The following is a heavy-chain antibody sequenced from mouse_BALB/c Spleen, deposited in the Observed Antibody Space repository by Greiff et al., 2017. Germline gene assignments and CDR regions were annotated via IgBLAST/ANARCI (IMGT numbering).Heavy chain of an antibody. D-gene: IGHD1-1*01. CDR1: GFNIKDTY. CDR3: ARDYYGSRVDY. V-gene: IGHV14-3*02. J-gene: IGHJ2*01. Sequence: EVQLQQSGAELVKPGASVKLSCTASGFNIKDTYMHWVKQRPEQGLEWIGRIDPANGNTKYDPKFQGKATITADTSSNPAYLQLSSLTSEDTAVYYCARDYYGSRVDYWGQGTTLTVSS. CDR2: IDPANGNT.